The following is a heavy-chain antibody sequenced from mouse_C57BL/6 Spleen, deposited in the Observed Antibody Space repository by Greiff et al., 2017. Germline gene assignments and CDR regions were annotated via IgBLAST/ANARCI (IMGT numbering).Heavy chain of an antibody. V-gene: IGHV1-54*01. CDR2: INPGSGGT. CDR3: AKWGYGSEEPPGPYAMDY. J-gene: IGHJ4*01. Sequence: VQLQQSGAELVRPGTSVKVSCKASGYAFTNYLIEWVQQRPGQGLEWIGVINPGSGGTNYNEKFKGKATLTADKSSSTDYMQLSSLTSEHSAVYICAKWGYGSEEPPGPYAMDYWGQGTSLTVSS. CDR1: GYAFTNYL. D-gene: IGHD1-1*01.